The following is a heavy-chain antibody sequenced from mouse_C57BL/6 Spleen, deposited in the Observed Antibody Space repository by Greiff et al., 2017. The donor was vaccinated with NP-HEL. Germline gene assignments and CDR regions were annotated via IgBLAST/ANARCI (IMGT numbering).Heavy chain of an antibody. J-gene: IGHJ3*01. Sequence: VQLKQSGPELVKPGASVKIPCKASGYTFTDYNMDWVKQSHGKSLEWIGDINPNNGGTIYNQKFKGKATLTVDKSSSTAYMELRSLTSEDTAVYYCARTYRVGFAYWGQGTLVTVSA. CDR3: ARTYRVGFAY. CDR1: GYTFTDYN. V-gene: IGHV1-18*01. D-gene: IGHD5-1*01. CDR2: INPNNGGT.